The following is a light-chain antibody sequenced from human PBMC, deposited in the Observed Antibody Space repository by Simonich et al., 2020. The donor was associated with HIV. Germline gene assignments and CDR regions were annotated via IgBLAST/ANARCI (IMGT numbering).Light chain of an antibody. Sequence: DIQMTQSPSTLSASVGDRVTITCRASQSISSWLAWYQQKPGKAPKLLIYKASSLESGVPSRFSGGGSGTDFTLTISSLQPEDFATYYCQQLNSFTFGPGTKVDIK. CDR3: QQLNSFT. CDR2: KAS. CDR1: QSISSW. J-gene: IGKJ3*01. V-gene: IGKV1-5*03.